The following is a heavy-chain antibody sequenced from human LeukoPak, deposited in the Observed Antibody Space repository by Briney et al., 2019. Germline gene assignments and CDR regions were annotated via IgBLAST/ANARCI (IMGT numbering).Heavy chain of an antibody. CDR3: AREGCSGCSSYGPTGPFDY. J-gene: IGHJ4*02. CDR2: INPNSSCT. D-gene: IGHD2-15*01. V-gene: IGHV1-2*02. CDR1: GYTFTGYY. Sequence: ASVKLSCKASGYTFTGYYMHWVRQAPGQGLEWMGWINPNSSCTNYAKKFQGRVTMTRDTSISTAYMELSRLRSDDTAVYYCAREGCSGCSSYGPTGPFDYWGQGTLVTVSS.